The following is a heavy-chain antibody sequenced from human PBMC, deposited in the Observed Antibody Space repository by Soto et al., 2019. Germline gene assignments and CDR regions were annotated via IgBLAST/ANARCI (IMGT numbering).Heavy chain of an antibody. V-gene: IGHV4-59*01. D-gene: IGHD3-10*01. J-gene: IGHJ3*02. CDR3: ARDLPGGDAFDI. Sequence: SETLSLTCTVSGGSISSYYWSWIRQPPGKGLEWIGYIYYSGSTNYNPSLKSRVTISVDTSKNQFSLKLSSVTAADTAVYYCARDLPGGDAFDIWGQGTMGTVSS. CDR1: GGSISSYY. CDR2: IYYSGST.